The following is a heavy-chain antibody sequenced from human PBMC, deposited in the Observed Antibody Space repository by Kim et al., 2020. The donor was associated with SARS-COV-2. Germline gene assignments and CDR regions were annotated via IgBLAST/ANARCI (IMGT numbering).Heavy chain of an antibody. CDR3: ARVPRDIVVVPAAIRHYYYYGMDV. D-gene: IGHD2-2*01. CDR2: IIPIFGTA. J-gene: IGHJ6*02. V-gene: IGHV1-69*13. CDR1: GGTFSSYA. Sequence: SVKVSCKASGGTFSSYAISWVRQAPGQGLEWMGGIIPIFGTANYAQKFQGRVTITADESTSTAYMELSSLRSEDTAVYYCARVPRDIVVVPAAIRHYYYYGMDVWGQGTTVTVSS.